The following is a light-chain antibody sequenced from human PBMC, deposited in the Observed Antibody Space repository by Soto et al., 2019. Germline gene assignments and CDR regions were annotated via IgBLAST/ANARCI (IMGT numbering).Light chain of an antibody. J-gene: IGKJ1*01. V-gene: IGKV3-15*01. CDR2: AAS. CDR3: QQYNNRPPWT. CDR1: QSVPGSY. Sequence: EIVLTQSPGTLSLSPGERATLSCRASQSVPGSYLAWFQQKPGQAPRLLIFAASTRATGIPARFSGSGSGTEFSLTITSLQSEDFALYYCQQYNNRPPWTFGQGTKVDIK.